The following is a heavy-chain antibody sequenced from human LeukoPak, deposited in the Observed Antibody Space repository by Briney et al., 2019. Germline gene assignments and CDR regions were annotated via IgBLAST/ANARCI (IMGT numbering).Heavy chain of an antibody. V-gene: IGHV3-21*01. D-gene: IGHD5-12*01. CDR1: GFTFRSYS. CDR3: AREFGHDRWYFDY. J-gene: IGHJ4*02. Sequence: GGSLRLSCAASGFTFRSYSMNWVRQAPGKGLEWVSAIDPSSTYIYYADSVKGRFTISRDNSLNTLHLQMNSLRTGDAAVYYCAREFGHDRWYFDYWGQGALVTVSS. CDR2: IDPSSTYI.